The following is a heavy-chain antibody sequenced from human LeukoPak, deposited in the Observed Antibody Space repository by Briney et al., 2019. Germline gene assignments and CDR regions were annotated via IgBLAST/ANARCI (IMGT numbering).Heavy chain of an antibody. D-gene: IGHD2-15*01. V-gene: IGHV3-53*01. J-gene: IGHJ4*02. CDR1: GFTVSSNY. Sequence: GGSLRLSCAASGFTVSSNYMSWVRQAPGKGLEWVSVIYSGGSTHYADSVKGRFTISRDNSKNTLYLQMNSLRAEDTAVYYCARDGAKYCSGGSCYGYWGQGTLVTAS. CDR2: IYSGGST. CDR3: ARDGAKYCSGGSCYGY.